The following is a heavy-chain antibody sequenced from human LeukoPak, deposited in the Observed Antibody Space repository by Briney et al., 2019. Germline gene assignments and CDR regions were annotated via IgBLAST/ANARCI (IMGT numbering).Heavy chain of an antibody. CDR3: ARAAYSNFFDY. CDR1: GGSISSGSYY. V-gene: IGHV4-61*02. J-gene: IGHJ4*02. Sequence: SETLSLTCTVSGGSISSGSYYWSWIRQPAGKGLEWIGRIYTSGSTNYNPSLKSRVTISVDRSKNQFSLKLSSVTAADTAVYYCARAAYSNFFDYWGQGTLVTVSS. CDR2: IYTSGST. D-gene: IGHD4-11*01.